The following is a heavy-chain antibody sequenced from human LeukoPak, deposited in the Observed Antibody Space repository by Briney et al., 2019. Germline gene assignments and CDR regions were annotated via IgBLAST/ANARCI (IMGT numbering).Heavy chain of an antibody. D-gene: IGHD3-22*01. CDR2: IYYSGST. V-gene: IGHV4-39*02. CDR3: ARDYFDSSGYSSNYYYYGMDV. CDR1: GGSISSSSYY. Sequence: ASETLSLTCTVSGGSISSSSYYWGWIRQPPGKGLEWIGSIYYSGSTYYNPSLKSRVTISVDTSKNQFSLKLSSVTAADTAVYYCARDYFDSSGYSSNYYYYGMDVWGQGTTVTVSS. J-gene: IGHJ6*02.